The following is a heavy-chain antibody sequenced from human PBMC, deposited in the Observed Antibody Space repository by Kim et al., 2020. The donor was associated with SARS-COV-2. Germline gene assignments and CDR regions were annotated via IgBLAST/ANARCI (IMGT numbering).Heavy chain of an antibody. Sequence: SETLSLTCAVYGGSFSGYYWSWIRQPPGKGLEWIGEINHSGSTNYNPSLKSRVTISVDTSKNQFSLKLSSVTAADTAVYYCARGSFWVTIFGVVTNPNYYYYGMDVWGQGTTVTVSS. V-gene: IGHV4-34*01. CDR1: GGSFSGYY. J-gene: IGHJ6*02. D-gene: IGHD3-3*01. CDR3: ARGSFWVTIFGVVTNPNYYYYGMDV. CDR2: INHSGST.